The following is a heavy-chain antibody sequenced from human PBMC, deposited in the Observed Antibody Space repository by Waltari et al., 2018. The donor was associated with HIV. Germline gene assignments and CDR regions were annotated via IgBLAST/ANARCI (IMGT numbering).Heavy chain of an antibody. CDR2: IYSSGKT. J-gene: IGHJ6*02. V-gene: IGHV3-53*01. D-gene: IGHD3-22*01. CDR1: GFTVSSHY. CDR3: DMYYYDSSGYSAAV. Sequence: EVQLVESGGGLIQPGGSLRLSCAASGFTVSSHYMRWVRQAPGKGLEWVSVIYSSGKTYYADSVKGRFTISRDNSKNTLYLQMNRLRVEDTAVYYCDMYYYDSSGYSAAVWGQGTTVTVSS.